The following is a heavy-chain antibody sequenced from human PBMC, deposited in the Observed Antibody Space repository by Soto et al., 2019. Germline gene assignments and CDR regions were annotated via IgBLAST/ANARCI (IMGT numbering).Heavy chain of an antibody. Sequence: GGSLRLSCEASGFAFSSYGMHWVRQAPGKGLEWVAVISYDGSNQYYVGSVKGRFTISRDNSKNTLYLQMNSLTVEDTAVYYCAKDVQGRNRFDPWAQGTLVTVSS. CDR1: GFAFSSYG. CDR3: AKDVQGRNRFDP. D-gene: IGHD1-1*01. V-gene: IGHV3-30*18. J-gene: IGHJ5*02. CDR2: ISYDGSNQ.